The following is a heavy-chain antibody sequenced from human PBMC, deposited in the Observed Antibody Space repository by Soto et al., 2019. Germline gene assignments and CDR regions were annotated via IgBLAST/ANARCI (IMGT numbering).Heavy chain of an antibody. D-gene: IGHD2-15*01. J-gene: IGHJ4*02. CDR3: AHSPYCSGGSCYLTDYYFDY. Sequence: QITLKESGPTLVKPTQTLTLTCTFSGFSLSTSGVGVGWIRHPPGKALECLVLIYWDDDKRYSPSLKSRLTLTKDTSNNQVVLTMTNMDPVDTSTYYWAHSPYCSGGSCYLTDYYFDYWGQGTLVTVTS. V-gene: IGHV2-5*02. CDR1: GFSLSTSGVG. CDR2: IYWDDDK.